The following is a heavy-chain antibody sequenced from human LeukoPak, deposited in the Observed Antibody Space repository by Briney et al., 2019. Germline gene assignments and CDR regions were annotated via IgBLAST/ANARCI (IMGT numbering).Heavy chain of an antibody. J-gene: IGHJ4*02. V-gene: IGHV3-64D*06. CDR1: GFTLSSYA. D-gene: IGHD3-22*01. CDR3: VKENYDSSGLLDY. CDR2: ISSNGGST. Sequence: SGGSLRLSCSASGFTLSSYAMHWVRQAPGKGLEYVSAISSNGGSTYYADSVKGRFTISRDNSKNTLYLQMSSLRAEDTAVYYCVKENYDSSGLLDYWGQGTLVTVSS.